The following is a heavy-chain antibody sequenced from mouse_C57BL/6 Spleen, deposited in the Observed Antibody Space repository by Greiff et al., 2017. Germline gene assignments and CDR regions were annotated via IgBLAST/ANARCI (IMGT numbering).Heavy chain of an antibody. CDR1: GYTFTDYE. J-gene: IGHJ3*01. Sequence: QVQLKQSGAELVRPGASVTLSCKASGYTFTDYEMHWVKQTPVHGLEWIGAIDPETGGTSYNQTFKGKAILTADKSSSTAYMELRSLTSEDSAVYYCTRDSFAYWGQGTLVTVSA. CDR2: IDPETGGT. V-gene: IGHV1-15*01. CDR3: TRDSFAY.